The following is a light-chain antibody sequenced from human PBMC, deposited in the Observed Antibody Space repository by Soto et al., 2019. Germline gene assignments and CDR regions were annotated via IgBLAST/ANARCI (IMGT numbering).Light chain of an antibody. CDR1: SSNIGSNT. Sequence: QSVLTQPPSASGTPGQTVTISFSGSSSNIGSNTVNWFQQVPGTAPKLLIYNNDQRPSGVPDRFSGSKSGTSASLAISGLQSADEADYYCATWDASRNKVFGTGTKVTVL. CDR2: NND. CDR3: ATWDASRNKV. J-gene: IGLJ1*01. V-gene: IGLV1-44*01.